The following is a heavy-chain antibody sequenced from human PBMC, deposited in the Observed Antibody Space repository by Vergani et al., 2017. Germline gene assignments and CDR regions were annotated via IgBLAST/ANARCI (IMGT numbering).Heavy chain of an antibody. CDR1: GGSISSYY. Sequence: QVQLQESGPGLVKPSETLSLTCTVSGGSISSYYWSWIRQPAGKGLEWIGRIYTSGSTNYIPSLKSRVTMSVDTSKNQFSLKLSSVTAADTAVYYCARGGSGYDPMHYYYYYMDVWGKGTTVTVSS. CDR2: IYTSGST. D-gene: IGHD5-12*01. CDR3: ARGGSGYDPMHYYYYYMDV. J-gene: IGHJ6*03. V-gene: IGHV4-4*07.